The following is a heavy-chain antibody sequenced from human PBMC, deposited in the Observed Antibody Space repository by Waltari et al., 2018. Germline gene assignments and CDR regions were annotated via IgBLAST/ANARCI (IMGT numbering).Heavy chain of an antibody. CDR1: GGSIRRYY. Sequence: QVQLQESGPGLVKPSETLSLTCTVSGGSIRRYYWSWIRPPPGKGLEWIGYIYYSGSTNYNPSLKSRVTISVDTSKNQFSLKLSSVTAADTAVYYCARAGTAMVMFYYGMDVWGQGTTVTVSS. CDR3: ARAGTAMVMFYYGMDV. CDR2: IYYSGST. V-gene: IGHV4-59*01. D-gene: IGHD5-18*01. J-gene: IGHJ6*02.